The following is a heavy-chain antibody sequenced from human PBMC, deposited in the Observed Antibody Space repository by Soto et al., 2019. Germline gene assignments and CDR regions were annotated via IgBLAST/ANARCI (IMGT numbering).Heavy chain of an antibody. CDR2: TYYRSKWYN. D-gene: IGHD6-19*01. Sequence: SQTLSLTCAISGDSVSSNSAAWNWIRQSPSRGLEWLGRTYYRSKWYNDYAVSVKSRITINPDTSKNQFSLQLNSVTPEDTAVYYCARGYTLPPREYSSCSYYYYYGMDVWGQGTTVTVSS. CDR3: ARGYTLPPREYSSCSYYYYYGMDV. CDR1: GDSVSSNSAA. V-gene: IGHV6-1*01. J-gene: IGHJ6*02.